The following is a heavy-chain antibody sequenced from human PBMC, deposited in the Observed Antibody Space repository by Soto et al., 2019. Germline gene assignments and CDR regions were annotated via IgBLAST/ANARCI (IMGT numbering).Heavy chain of an antibody. D-gene: IGHD3-3*02. CDR2: INPSSGST. V-gene: IGHV1-46*01. CDR3: ARGHGISSKCYGGAGRFGP. Sequence: QVQLVQSGAEVKKPGASVKVSCKGSGYTFTSYFMQWVRQAPGQGLEWMGIINPSSGSTSYAQKLEGSVPLTRDASRRTVYMEWSSLTSQDTAIYYCARGHGISSKCYGGAGRFGPWGQGTLVTVSS. CDR1: GYTFTSYF. J-gene: IGHJ5*02.